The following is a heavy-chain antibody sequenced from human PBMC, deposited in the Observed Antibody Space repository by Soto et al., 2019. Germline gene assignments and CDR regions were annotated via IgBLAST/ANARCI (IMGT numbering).Heavy chain of an antibody. CDR3: ARGGGYSGFASYYFSS. D-gene: IGHD5-12*01. V-gene: IGHV4-31*03. CDR2: IYYSGST. J-gene: IGHJ4*02. CDR1: GGSISGPYY. Sequence: QVQLQESGPGLMKPSQTLSLTCTVSGGSISGPYYWSWIRQHPGKGLEWVGYIYYSGSTYYNPSLTSRVTLSVDTSKNQYSLKLSSVTAADTAVYYCARGGGYSGFASYYFSSCGQGTLVTVSS.